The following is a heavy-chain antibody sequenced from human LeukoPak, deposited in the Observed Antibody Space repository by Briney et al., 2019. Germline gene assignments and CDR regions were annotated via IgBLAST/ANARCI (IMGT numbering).Heavy chain of an antibody. Sequence: GVSVKVSCKASGYTFTNYGLSWVRQAPGQGLEWMGWISGFNGDTNYAQNFQGRVTMTTDTSTNTAYMELRSLTSDDTAIYFCAREGFVRDTALDYWGQGTLVTVSA. CDR1: GYTFTNYG. D-gene: IGHD5-18*01. J-gene: IGHJ4*02. V-gene: IGHV1-18*01. CDR2: ISGFNGDT. CDR3: AREGFVRDTALDY.